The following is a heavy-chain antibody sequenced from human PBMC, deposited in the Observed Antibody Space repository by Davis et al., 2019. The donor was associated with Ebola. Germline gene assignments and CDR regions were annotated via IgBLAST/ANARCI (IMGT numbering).Heavy chain of an antibody. V-gene: IGHV1-18*01. CDR1: GYTFTSYG. CDR3: ARDEERYFDY. CDR2: INPHNGNT. J-gene: IGHJ4*02. Sequence: ASVTVSCKASGYTFTSYGISWLRQAPGQGLAWMGWINPHNGNTNYAQNVQGRVTMTTDTSTSTAYMELRSLRSDDTAVYYCARDEERYFDYWGQGTLVTVSS. D-gene: IGHD6-25*01.